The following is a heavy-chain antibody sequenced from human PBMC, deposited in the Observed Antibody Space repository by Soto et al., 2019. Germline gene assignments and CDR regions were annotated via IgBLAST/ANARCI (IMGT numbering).Heavy chain of an antibody. CDR1: GYRFTSYW. CDR3: ARHKRRITIFGVVPYGMDV. D-gene: IGHD3-3*01. CDR2: IYPGDSDT. Sequence: PGESLNISCKGSGYRFTSYWIGWVRPMHGKGLEWMGIIYPGDSDTRYSPSFQGQVTISADKSIGTAYLQWSSLKASDTAMYYCARHKRRITIFGVVPYGMDVWGQGTTVTAS. V-gene: IGHV5-51*01. J-gene: IGHJ6*02.